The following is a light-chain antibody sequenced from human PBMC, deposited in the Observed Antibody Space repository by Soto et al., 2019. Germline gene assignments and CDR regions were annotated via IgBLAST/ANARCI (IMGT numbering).Light chain of an antibody. CDR3: HHFDHLPLT. CDR2: DAS. V-gene: IGKV1-33*01. J-gene: IGKJ4*01. Sequence: DLQMTQSPSSLSASVGDRVTITCQASQDIRNYLNWYQQTPGKPHKLLISDASLLQTGVPSRFSGSGSGTYFTLPISSLQPEDFATYYYHHFDHLPLTFGGGPKVEIK. CDR1: QDIRNY.